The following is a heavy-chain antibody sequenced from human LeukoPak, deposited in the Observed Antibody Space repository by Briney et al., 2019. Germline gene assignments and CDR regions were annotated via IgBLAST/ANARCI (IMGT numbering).Heavy chain of an antibody. CDR3: AKSADYDTDAFDI. CDR1: GFTFSSYS. D-gene: IGHD4/OR15-4a*01. CDR2: INSDGSST. Sequence: GGSLRLSCAASGFTFSSYSMNWVRQAPGKGLEWVSRINSDGSSTNYADSVKGRFTISRDNAKNTLSLQMNSLRAEDTAVYNCAKSADYDTDAFDIWGQGTMVTVSS. V-gene: IGHV3-74*01. J-gene: IGHJ3*02.